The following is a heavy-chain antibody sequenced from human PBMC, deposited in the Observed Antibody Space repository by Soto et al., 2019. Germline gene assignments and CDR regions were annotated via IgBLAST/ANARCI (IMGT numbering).Heavy chain of an antibody. Sequence: GVSLRLSCVASGIEFSNYAMSWFRQAPGKGLEWVSISSASGRSRYHADSVKGRFTISRDNSKNTLYLHMTNLRAEDTAVYYCAKDGNWLDVYFDVWGQGTPVTVSS. CDR3: AKDGNWLDVYFDV. J-gene: IGHJ4*02. V-gene: IGHV3-23*01. CDR2: SSASGRSR. CDR1: GIEFSNYA. D-gene: IGHD6-19*01.